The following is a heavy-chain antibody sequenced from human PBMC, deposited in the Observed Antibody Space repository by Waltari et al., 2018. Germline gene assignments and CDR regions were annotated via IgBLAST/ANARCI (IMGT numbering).Heavy chain of an antibody. V-gene: IGHV3-7*01. Sequence: EGQLVESGGGLVQPGGSLRLSCAGSGLTFSSYWMSWAWQAPGKGLEWVANINQDGGVKQYVDSVKGRFTISRDNARNLVYLQMNRLRGEDTAVYYCTMGDDFDMWGQGTMVTVSS. J-gene: IGHJ3*02. D-gene: IGHD2-21*02. CDR1: GLTFSSYW. CDR3: TMGDDFDM. CDR2: INQDGGVK.